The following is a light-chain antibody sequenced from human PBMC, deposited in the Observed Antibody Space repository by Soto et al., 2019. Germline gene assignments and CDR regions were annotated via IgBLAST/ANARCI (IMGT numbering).Light chain of an antibody. V-gene: IGKV1-5*01. J-gene: IGKJ1*01. CDR1: QSISSW. Sequence: DIQMTQSPSTLSASVGDRVTITCRARQSISSWLACYQQKPGKAPKLLIYDASSLESGVPSRFSGSGSGTEFALTISSLQPDDFATYYCQQYNSYSTWTFGQGTKVEIK. CDR2: DAS. CDR3: QQYNSYSTWT.